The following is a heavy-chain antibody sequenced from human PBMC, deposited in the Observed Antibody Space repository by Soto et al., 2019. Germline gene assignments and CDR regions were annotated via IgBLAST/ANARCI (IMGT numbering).Heavy chain of an antibody. D-gene: IGHD1-1*01. V-gene: IGHV1-3*01. CDR1: GYTFTTSA. CDR3: AISPRNGAPWYYFDY. J-gene: IGHJ4*02. Sequence: GXSVKVSCKASGYTFTTSAMHWVRQAPGQRLEWMGWINAGNGNTKYSQKFQGRVTMTRDTSTSTVYMELSSLRSEDTAVYYCAISPRNGAPWYYFDYWGQGTLVTVSS. CDR2: INAGNGNT.